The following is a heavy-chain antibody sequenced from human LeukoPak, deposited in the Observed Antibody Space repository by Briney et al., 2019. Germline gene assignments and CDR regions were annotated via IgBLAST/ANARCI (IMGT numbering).Heavy chain of an antibody. CDR1: GFTFNNYG. CDR2: IPYDGSSD. CDR3: AKPRVSIGSHFDY. V-gene: IGHV3-30*18. D-gene: IGHD2-15*01. Sequence: AGSLRLSCAASGFTFNNYGMHWLRQAPGRGLKWVAMIPYDGSSDKYADFVKGRFTISRDNSKNTLYLQMNSLRDEDTALYYCAKPRVSIGSHFDYWGQGTLVTVSS. J-gene: IGHJ4*02.